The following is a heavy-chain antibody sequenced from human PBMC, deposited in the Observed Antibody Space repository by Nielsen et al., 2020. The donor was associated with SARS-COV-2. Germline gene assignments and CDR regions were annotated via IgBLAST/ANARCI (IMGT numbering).Heavy chain of an antibody. D-gene: IGHD3-22*01. CDR3: ARGHTAYYYDSSGRYYFDY. J-gene: IGHJ4*02. CDR1: GYTFTGYY. V-gene: IGHV1-2*04. CDR2: INPNSGGT. Sequence: ASVKVSCKASGYTFTGYYMHWVRQAPGQGLEWMGWINPNSGGTNYAQKFQGWVTMTTDTSTSTAYMELRSLRSDDTAVYYCARGHTAYYYDSSGRYYFDYWGQGTLVTVSS.